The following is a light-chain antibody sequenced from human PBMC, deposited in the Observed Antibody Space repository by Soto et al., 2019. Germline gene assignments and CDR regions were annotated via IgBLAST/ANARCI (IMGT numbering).Light chain of an antibody. V-gene: IGKV3-20*01. J-gene: IGKJ1*01. CDR3: QHYGSSPGT. Sequence: EIVLTQSPGTLSLSPGERATLPCRASQSVKSSYLAWYQHKPGPSPRLLIHAASSRATGIPDRFSGSGSGTDFTLTIGRLEPEDFAVYYCQHYGSSPGTFGQGTKVDI. CDR2: AAS. CDR1: QSVKSSY.